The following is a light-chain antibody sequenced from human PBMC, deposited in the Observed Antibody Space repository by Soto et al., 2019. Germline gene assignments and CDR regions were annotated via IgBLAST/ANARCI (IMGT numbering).Light chain of an antibody. J-gene: IGKJ1*01. Sequence: DIQMTQSPSSLSASVGDRVTITCRASQGISNYLAWYQQKPGKVPKLLIYGASSLQSGVPSRFSGSGSGTDLTLTISSLLPEDAATYYCQKYDSAPTWTFGQGTKVEI. CDR3: QKYDSAPTWT. V-gene: IGKV1-27*01. CDR2: GAS. CDR1: QGISNY.